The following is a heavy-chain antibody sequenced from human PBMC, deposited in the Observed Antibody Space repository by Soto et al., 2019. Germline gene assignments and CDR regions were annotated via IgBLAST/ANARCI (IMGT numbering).Heavy chain of an antibody. CDR2: IHHSGST. D-gene: IGHD3-22*01. CDR1: GGSISSGGYS. V-gene: IGHV4-30-2*01. Sequence: QLQLQESGSGLVKPSQTLSLTCAVSGGSISSGGYSWSWIRQPPGKGLEWIGYIHHSGSTYYNPALKSRVTISVDRSKNQFSLKLSSVTAADTAVYYCAREGHDSSGYPYFDYWGQGTLVTVSS. CDR3: AREGHDSSGYPYFDY. J-gene: IGHJ4*02.